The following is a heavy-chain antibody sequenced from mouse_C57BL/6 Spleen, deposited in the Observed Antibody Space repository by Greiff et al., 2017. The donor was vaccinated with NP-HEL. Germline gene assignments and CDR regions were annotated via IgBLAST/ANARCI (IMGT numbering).Heavy chain of an antibody. CDR2: IYPGDGDT. Sequence: QVQLKQSGPELVKPGASVKISCKASGYAFSSSWMNWVQQRPGKGLEWIGRIYPGDGDTNYNGKFKGKATLTADKSSSTAYMQLSSLTSEDSAVYCCAIITTVVATDYLDYWGQGTTLTVSS. D-gene: IGHD1-1*01. CDR1: GYAFSSSW. J-gene: IGHJ2*01. V-gene: IGHV1-82*01. CDR3: AIITTVVATDYLDY.